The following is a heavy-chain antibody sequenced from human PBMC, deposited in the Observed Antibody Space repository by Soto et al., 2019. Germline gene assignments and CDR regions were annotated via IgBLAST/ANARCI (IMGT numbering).Heavy chain of an antibody. D-gene: IGHD3-10*01. Sequence: SETLSLTCAVYGGSFSGYYWSWIRQPPGKGLEWIGEINHSGSTNYNPSLKSRVTISVDTSKNQFSLKLSSVAAADTAVYYCGRVRGYYYGSGSYYRSWFDPWGQGTLVTVSS. CDR1: GGSFSGYY. CDR2: INHSGST. CDR3: GRVRGYYYGSGSYYRSWFDP. V-gene: IGHV4-34*01. J-gene: IGHJ5*02.